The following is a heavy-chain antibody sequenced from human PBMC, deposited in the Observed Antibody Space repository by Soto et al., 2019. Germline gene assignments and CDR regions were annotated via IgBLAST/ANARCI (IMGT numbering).Heavy chain of an antibody. D-gene: IGHD3-10*01. Sequence: SETLSLTCTVSGGSISSGCYYWSWIRQHPGKGLEWIGYIYYIGSTYYNPSLKSRVTISVDTSKNQFSLKLSSVTAADTAVYYCARAFMVRGLIGTGMDVWGQGTTVTVSS. CDR3: ARAFMVRGLIGTGMDV. CDR1: GGSISSGCYY. V-gene: IGHV4-31*03. J-gene: IGHJ6*02. CDR2: IYYIGST.